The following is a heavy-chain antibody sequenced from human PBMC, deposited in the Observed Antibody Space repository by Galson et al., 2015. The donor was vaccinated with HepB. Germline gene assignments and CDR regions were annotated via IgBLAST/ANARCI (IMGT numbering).Heavy chain of an antibody. J-gene: IGHJ4*02. CDR1: SA. V-gene: IGHV6-1*01. CDR2: TYYRSEWYN. D-gene: IGHD2-15*01. CDR3: ARGYSLDY. Sequence: SAWNWIRQSPSRGLEWLGRTYYRSEWYNDYAVSVKSRITINPDTSKNQVSLQLNSVTPEDTAVYYCARGYSLDYWGQGTLVTVSS.